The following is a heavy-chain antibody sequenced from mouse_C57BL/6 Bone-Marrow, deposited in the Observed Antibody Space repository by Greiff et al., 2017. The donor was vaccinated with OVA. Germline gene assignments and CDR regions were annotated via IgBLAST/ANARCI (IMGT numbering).Heavy chain of an antibody. D-gene: IGHD1-2*01. CDR1: GFTFNTYA. CDR2: IRSKSSNYAT. V-gene: IGHV10-3*01. CDR3: VREHGGFYAMDY. Sequence: EVQVVESGGGLVQPKGSLKLSCAASGFTFNTYAMHWVRQAPGKGLEWVARIRSKSSNYATYYADSVKDSFTISRDDSQSMLYLQMNNLKTEDTAMYYCVREHGGFYAMDYWGQGTSVTVSS. J-gene: IGHJ4*01.